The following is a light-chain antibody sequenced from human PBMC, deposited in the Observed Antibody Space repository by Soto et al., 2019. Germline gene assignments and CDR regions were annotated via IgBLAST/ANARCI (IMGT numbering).Light chain of an antibody. CDR3: QQYIRWPLT. J-gene: IGKJ4*01. Sequence: EVVLTLSPGTLSLSPGERATLSCRASQSVSSSYLAWYQQKPGQAPRLLIYGASSRATGIPDRFSGSGSGTEFTLTISSLQSEDFAVYYCQQYIRWPLTFGGGTKVDIK. CDR1: QSVSSSY. CDR2: GAS. V-gene: IGKV3-20*01.